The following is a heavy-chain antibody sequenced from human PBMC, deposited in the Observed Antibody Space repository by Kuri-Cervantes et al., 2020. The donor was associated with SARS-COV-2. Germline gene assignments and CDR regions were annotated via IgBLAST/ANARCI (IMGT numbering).Heavy chain of an antibody. CDR2: ISSNGGST. CDR1: GFTFSSYA. V-gene: IGHV3-64*02. Sequence: GGSLRLSCAASGFTFSSYAMHWVRQAPGKGLEYVSAISSNGGSTYYADSVKGRFTISRDNSKNTLYLQMGSLRAEDMAVYYCARGDWGDPIPKRYNYFDYWGQGTLVTVSS. CDR3: ARGDWGDPIPKRYNYFDY. D-gene: IGHD2-2*02. J-gene: IGHJ4*02.